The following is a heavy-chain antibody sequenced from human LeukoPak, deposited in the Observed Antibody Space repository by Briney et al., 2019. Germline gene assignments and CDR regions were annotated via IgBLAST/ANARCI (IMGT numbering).Heavy chain of an antibody. CDR1: GGSISSGGYS. D-gene: IGHD1-26*01. CDR2: IYHSGST. J-gene: IGHJ3*02. V-gene: IGHV4-30-2*01. Sequence: PSETLSLTCAVSGGSISSGGYSWSWIRQPPGKGLEWIGYIYHSGSTYYNPSLKSRVTISVDRSKNQFSLKLSSVTAADTAVYYCATESMYSGSYGFDIWGQGTVVTVSS. CDR3: ATESMYSGSYGFDI.